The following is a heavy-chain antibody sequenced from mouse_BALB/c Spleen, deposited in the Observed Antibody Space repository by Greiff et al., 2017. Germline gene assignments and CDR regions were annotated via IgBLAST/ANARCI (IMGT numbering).Heavy chain of an antibody. CDR2: ILPGSGST. Sequence: QVQLQQSGAELMKPGASVKISCKATGYTFSSYWIEWVKQRPGHGLEWIGEILPGSGSTNYNEKFKGKATFTADTSSNTAYMQLSSLTSEDSAVYYCASPLRYGSSPPYYFDYWGQGTTLTVSS. D-gene: IGHD1-1*01. CDR3: ASPLRYGSSPPYYFDY. CDR1: GYTFSSYW. J-gene: IGHJ2*01. V-gene: IGHV1-9*01.